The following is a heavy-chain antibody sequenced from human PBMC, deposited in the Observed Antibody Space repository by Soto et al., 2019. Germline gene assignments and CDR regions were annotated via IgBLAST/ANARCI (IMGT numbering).Heavy chain of an antibody. Sequence: PSETLSLTCIVSGGSISSSSYYWGWIRQPPGKGLEWIGSIYYSGSTYYNPSLKSRVTISVDTSKNQFSLKLSSVTAADTAVYYCARHEVAVAGIPGYYFDYWGQGTLVTVSS. V-gene: IGHV4-39*01. J-gene: IGHJ4*02. D-gene: IGHD6-19*01. CDR2: IYYSGST. CDR3: ARHEVAVAGIPGYYFDY. CDR1: GGSISSSSYY.